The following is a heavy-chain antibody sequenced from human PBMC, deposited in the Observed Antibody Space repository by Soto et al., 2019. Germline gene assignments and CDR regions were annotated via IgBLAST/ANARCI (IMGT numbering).Heavy chain of an antibody. CDR3: ARRHYCRGDCTINPDYYYGMDV. V-gene: IGHV5-51*01. Sequence: GESLKISCMGSVYKVSTWHNFTSYWIAWVRQMPGEGLEWMGIIYPGDSDTRYSPSFQGQVTISADKSINSVYLQWSSLKASDTAIYYCARRHYCRGDCTINPDYYYGMDVWGQGTTVTVSS. D-gene: IGHD2-21*02. CDR2: IYPGDSDT. J-gene: IGHJ6*02. CDR1: VYKVSTWHNFTSYW.